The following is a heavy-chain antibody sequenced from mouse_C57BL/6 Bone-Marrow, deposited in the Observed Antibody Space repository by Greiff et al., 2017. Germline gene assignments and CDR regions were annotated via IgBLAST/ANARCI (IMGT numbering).Heavy chain of an antibody. V-gene: IGHV5-6*01. CDR1: GFTFSSYG. CDR3: ARLGTTVGLDV. J-gene: IGHJ1*03. D-gene: IGHD1-1*01. CDR2: ISSGGSYT. Sequence: EVNLVESGGDLVKPGGSLKLSCAASGFTFSSYGMSWVRQTPDKRLEWVATISSGGSYTYYPDSVKGRFTISRDNAKNTLYLQMSSLKSEDTAMYYCARLGTTVGLDVWGTGTTVTVSS.